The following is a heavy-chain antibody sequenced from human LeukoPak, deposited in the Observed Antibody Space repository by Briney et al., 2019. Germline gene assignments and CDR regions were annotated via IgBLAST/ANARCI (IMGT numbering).Heavy chain of an antibody. D-gene: IGHD6-19*01. J-gene: IGHJ4*02. CDR3: TRGHRSSSSFFDF. CDR2: ISGPGDDT. V-gene: IGHV3-23*01. CDR1: GFTFSSYS. Sequence: GGSLRLSCAASGFTFSSYSMNWVRQAPGKGLEWVSAISGPGDDTYYADSVKGRFTISRDNSQNTLYLQMSDLRTEDSALYYCTRGHRSSSSFFDFWSQGILVTVSS.